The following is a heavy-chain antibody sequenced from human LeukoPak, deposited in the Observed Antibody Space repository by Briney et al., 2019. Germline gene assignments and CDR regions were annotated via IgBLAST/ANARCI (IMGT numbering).Heavy chain of an antibody. Sequence: PSETLSLTCTVSGGSISDYYWNWFRQPPGKGLEWIGEINHSGSTNYNPSLKSRVTISVDTSKNQFSLKLSSVTAADTAVYYCARGKNYSNYVGWFDPWGQGTLVTVSS. CDR2: INHSGST. D-gene: IGHD4-11*01. CDR1: GGSISDYY. V-gene: IGHV4-34*01. CDR3: ARGKNYSNYVGWFDP. J-gene: IGHJ5*02.